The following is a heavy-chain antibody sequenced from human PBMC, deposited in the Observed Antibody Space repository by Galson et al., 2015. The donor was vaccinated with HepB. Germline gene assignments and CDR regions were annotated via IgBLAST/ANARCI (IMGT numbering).Heavy chain of an antibody. CDR2: IYDDGSIT. CDR3: ARGDIVGYYMDV. V-gene: IGHV3-74*01. J-gene: IGHJ6*03. CDR1: GFTFSRHW. D-gene: IGHD2-21*01. Sequence: SCAASGFTFSRHWMHWVRQAPGKGLVWISRIYDDGSITNYADFVKGRFTISRDNAKNTLYLQVNSLRAEDTAMYYCARGDIVGYYMDVWGKGTTVTVSS.